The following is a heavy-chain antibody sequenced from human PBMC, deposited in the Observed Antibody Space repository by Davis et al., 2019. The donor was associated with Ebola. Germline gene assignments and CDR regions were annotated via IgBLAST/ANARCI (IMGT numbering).Heavy chain of an antibody. CDR3: ARVAPRYYDFWSATRWYFDY. CDR1: GGTFSSYT. J-gene: IGHJ4*02. CDR2: IIPILGIA. Sequence: SVKVSCKASGGTFSSYTISWVRQAPGQGLEWMGRIIPILGIANYAQKFQGRVTITADKSTSTAYMELSSLRAEDTAVYYCARVAPRYYDFWSATRWYFDYWGQGTLVTVSS. V-gene: IGHV1-69*02. D-gene: IGHD3-3*01.